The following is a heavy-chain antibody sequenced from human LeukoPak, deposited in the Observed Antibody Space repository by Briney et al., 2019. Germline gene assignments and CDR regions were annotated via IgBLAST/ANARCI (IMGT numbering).Heavy chain of an antibody. CDR3: AKDPESSGWYNWFDS. CDR2: ISGSGVST. J-gene: IGHJ5*01. CDR1: GFTFSDYA. Sequence: TGGSLRLSCAASGFTFSDYAISWLRQAPGKGLQWVSSISGSGVSTYYADSVQGRFTISRDNSKNTVYLQINSLRAEDTAVYYCAKDPESSGWYNWFDSWGQGTRVTVSS. V-gene: IGHV3-23*01. D-gene: IGHD6-19*01.